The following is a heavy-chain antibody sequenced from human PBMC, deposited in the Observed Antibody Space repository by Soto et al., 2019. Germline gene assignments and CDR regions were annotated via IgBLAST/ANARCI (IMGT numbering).Heavy chain of an antibody. CDR2: IDPSDSYT. Sequence: GESLKISYQGSGYMLTNYCINLVRQVPGGDLDWLGRIDPSDSYTKYNPPFQGHVTISADKSTSTAYLQWSSLRDSDTAVYYCASHNFFCGGDCNSSGMDVWGQGTTVTVSS. CDR3: ASHNFFCGGDCNSSGMDV. J-gene: IGHJ6*02. V-gene: IGHV5-10-1*01. CDR1: GYMLTNYC. D-gene: IGHD2-21*02.